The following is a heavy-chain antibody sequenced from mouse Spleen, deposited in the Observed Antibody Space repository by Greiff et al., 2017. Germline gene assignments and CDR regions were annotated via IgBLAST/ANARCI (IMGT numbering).Heavy chain of an antibody. D-gene: IGHD2-3*01. CDR1: GYTFTSYW. Sequence: QVQLQQPGAELVKPGASVQLSCKASGYTFTSYWMQWVKQRPGQGLEWVGEIDPSDSYTNYNHKFKGKATLTVDTSSSTAYMQLSSLTSEDSAVYYCARSYDGYYGGDYWGQGTTLTVSS. V-gene: IGHV1-50*01. CDR3: ARSYDGYYGGDY. CDR2: IDPSDSYT. J-gene: IGHJ2*01.